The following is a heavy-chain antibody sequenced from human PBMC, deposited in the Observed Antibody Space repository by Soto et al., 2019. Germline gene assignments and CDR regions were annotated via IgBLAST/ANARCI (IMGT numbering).Heavy chain of an antibody. CDR2: LSTYNDYT. J-gene: IGHJ4*02. Sequence: QVQLVQSGAEVKKPGASVKVSCKASGYTFTRYTITWVRQAPGEGLEWMGWLSTYNDYTNYAQKFQGRVTMTTDTSTSTSYMELRSLSSDDSAVYYCARVYSNDDFDFWGQGTLVTVSS. V-gene: IGHV1-18*01. CDR3: ARVYSNDDFDF. D-gene: IGHD4-4*01. CDR1: GYTFTRYT.